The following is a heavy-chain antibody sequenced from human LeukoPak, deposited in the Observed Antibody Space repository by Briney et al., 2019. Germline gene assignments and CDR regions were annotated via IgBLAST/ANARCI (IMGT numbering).Heavy chain of an antibody. CDR3: ARPKTAWSSHWYFEL. CDR1: GFTFSRYG. D-gene: IGHD1-1*01. Sequence: PGGSLRLSCAASGFTFSRYGMHWVRQAPGKGLQWVAVISYDGSDKYYADSVTGRFTISRDNSKNSLFLQMNSLRVEDTAVYYCARPKTAWSSHWYFELWGRGTLVTVSS. CDR2: ISYDGSDK. J-gene: IGHJ2*01. V-gene: IGHV3-30*03.